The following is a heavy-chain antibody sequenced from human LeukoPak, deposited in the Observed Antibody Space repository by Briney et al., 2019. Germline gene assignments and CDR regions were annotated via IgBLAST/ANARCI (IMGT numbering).Heavy chain of an antibody. CDR1: GGSISSYY. CDR2: IYYSGST. CDR3: ARTYCRGGSCHFDY. V-gene: IGHV4-59*08. D-gene: IGHD2-15*01. Sequence: PSETLSLTCTVSGGSISSYYWSWIRQPPGKELEWIGYIYYSGSTDSNPSLKSRVTISVDTSKNQISLKLSSVTAADTAVYYCARTYCRGGSCHFDYWGQGTLVTVSS. J-gene: IGHJ4*02.